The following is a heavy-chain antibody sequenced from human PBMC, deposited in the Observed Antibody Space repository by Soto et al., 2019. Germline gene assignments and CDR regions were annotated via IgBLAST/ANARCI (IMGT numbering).Heavy chain of an antibody. CDR2: ISSSSSTI. V-gene: IGHV3-48*01. D-gene: IGHD3-16*02. CDR1: GFTFSSYS. Sequence: GGSLRLSCAASGFTFSSYSMNWVRQAPGKGLEWVSYISSSSSTIYYADSAKGRFTISRDNAKNSLYLQMNSLRAEDTAVYYCARRILMYYDYFGGSYRLTPHFDYWGQGTLVTVSS. J-gene: IGHJ4*02. CDR3: ARRILMYYDYFGGSYRLTPHFDY.